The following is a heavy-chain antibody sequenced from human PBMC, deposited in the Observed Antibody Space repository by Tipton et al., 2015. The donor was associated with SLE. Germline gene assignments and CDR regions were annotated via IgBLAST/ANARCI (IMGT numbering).Heavy chain of an antibody. CDR2: IYYSGNT. V-gene: IGHV4-31*03. J-gene: IGHJ4*02. D-gene: IGHD3/OR15-3a*01. CDR1: GDSISSGGYY. CDR3: ARGGGDFGLKN. Sequence: TLSLTCTVSGDSISSGGYYWSWVRQLPGQGLEWIGYIYYSGNTYYNTSLKSRVTISVDTSKNQFSLKLSSVTAADTAVYYCARGGGDFGLKNWGQGTLVTVSS.